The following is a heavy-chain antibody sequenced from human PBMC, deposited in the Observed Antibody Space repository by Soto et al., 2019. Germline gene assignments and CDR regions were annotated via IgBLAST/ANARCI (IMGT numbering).Heavy chain of an antibody. CDR3: ARNVRGVIISYYYMDV. CDR1: GFTFSDYY. Sequence: GGSLRLSCAASGFTFSDYYMSWIRQAPGKGLEWVSYISSSGSTIYYADSVKGRFTISRDNAKNSLYLQMNSLRAEDTAVYYCARNVRGVIISYYYMDVWGKGTTVTVSS. CDR2: ISSSGSTI. J-gene: IGHJ6*03. V-gene: IGHV3-11*01. D-gene: IGHD3-10*02.